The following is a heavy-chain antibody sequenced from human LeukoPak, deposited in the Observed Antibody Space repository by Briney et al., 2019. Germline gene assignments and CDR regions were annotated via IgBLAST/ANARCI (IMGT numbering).Heavy chain of an antibody. Sequence: TGGSLRLSCAASGFTFSSYSMNWVRQAPGKGLEWVSSISSSGSYISYPDSVKGRFTISRDNAKNALFLQMNSLRAEDTAVYYCARVGCRGGSCSSRGDYYYGMDVWGQGTTVTVSS. D-gene: IGHD2-15*01. CDR1: GFTFSSYS. CDR3: ARVGCRGGSCSSRGDYYYGMDV. CDR2: ISSSGSYI. J-gene: IGHJ6*02. V-gene: IGHV3-21*01.